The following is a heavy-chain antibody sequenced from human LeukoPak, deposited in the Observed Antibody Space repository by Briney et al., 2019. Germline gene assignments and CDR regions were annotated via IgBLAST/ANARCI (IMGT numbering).Heavy chain of an antibody. CDR2: ISYDGRNK. CDR1: RFTFSSYA. Sequence: GGSLRLSCAASRFTFSSYAMHWVRQAPGKGLEWVAVISYDGRNKYYADSVKGRFTISRDNSKNTLYLQMNSLRAEDTAVYYCAKDQVDYYGSGRYISSPDYWGRGTLVTVSS. J-gene: IGHJ4*02. D-gene: IGHD3-10*01. CDR3: AKDQVDYYGSGRYISSPDY. V-gene: IGHV3-30*04.